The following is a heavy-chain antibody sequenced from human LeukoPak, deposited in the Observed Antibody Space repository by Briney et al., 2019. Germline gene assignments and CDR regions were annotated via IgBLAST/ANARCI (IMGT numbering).Heavy chain of an antibody. V-gene: IGHV3-23*01. D-gene: IGHD2-2*01. CDR2: ISGSADST. J-gene: IGHJ4*02. CDR1: GFSFSTFA. CDR3: AKVFPAGYYFDY. Sequence: PGGSLRLSCAASGFSFSTFAMGWGRQAPGKGLEWFSSISGSADSTYYADPVKGRFTISRDNSKHTLYLQMDSLRAEDTAVYYCAKVFPAGYYFDYWGLGTLVTVSS.